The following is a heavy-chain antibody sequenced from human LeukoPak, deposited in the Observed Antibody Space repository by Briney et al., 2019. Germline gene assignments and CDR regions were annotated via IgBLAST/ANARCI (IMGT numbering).Heavy chain of an antibody. J-gene: IGHJ3*02. CDR2: ISPYNGNT. CDR1: GYTFTSYG. D-gene: IGHD2-2*01. Sequence: ASVKVSCKASGYTFTSYGITWVRQAPGQGLEWMGWISPYNGNTNYEQKFQGRVTMTTDTSTSTAYLELRSLRSEDTAVYYCARAVAWEYQLLWGHDAFDIWGQGTMVTVSS. CDR3: ARAVAWEYQLLWGHDAFDI. V-gene: IGHV1-18*01.